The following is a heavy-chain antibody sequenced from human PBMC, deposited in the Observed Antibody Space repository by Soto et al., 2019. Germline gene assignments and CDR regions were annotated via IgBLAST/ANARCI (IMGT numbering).Heavy chain of an antibody. CDR1: GGSISSGDYY. V-gene: IGHV4-30-4*01. Sequence: SETLSLTCTVSGGSISSGDYYWSWIRQPPGKGLEWIGYIYYSGSTYYNPSLKSRVTISVDTSKNQFSLKLSSVTAADTAVYYCARMTYYYDSSGYYQPFDYWGQGTLVTVSS. D-gene: IGHD3-22*01. J-gene: IGHJ4*02. CDR3: ARMTYYYDSSGYYQPFDY. CDR2: IYYSGST.